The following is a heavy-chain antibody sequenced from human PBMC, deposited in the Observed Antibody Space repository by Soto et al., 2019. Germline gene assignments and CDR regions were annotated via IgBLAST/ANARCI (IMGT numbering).Heavy chain of an antibody. J-gene: IGHJ4*02. Sequence: ASGKVSCNASGYTFTSYDIYWLRQATGQGLEWMGWMNPNTGNSGYAQKFQGRVTMTSDTSISTAHMELSSLRSEDTAVYYCARRAETNGWNGFGADKYYFDFWGQGTLVTVSS. D-gene: IGHD1-1*01. V-gene: IGHV1-8*01. CDR2: MNPNTGNS. CDR1: GYTFTSYD. CDR3: ARRAETNGWNGFGADKYYFDF.